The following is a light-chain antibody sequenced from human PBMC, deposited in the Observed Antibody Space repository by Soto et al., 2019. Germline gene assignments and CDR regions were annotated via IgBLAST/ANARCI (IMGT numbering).Light chain of an antibody. Sequence: QSALTQPASVSGSPGQSMTISCTGNSSDVGGYNYVSWYQQHPGKAPKFMIYDVSNRPSGVSNRFSGSKSGNTASLTISGLQAEDEADYYCSSYTTSNTRQIVFGTGTKVTVL. CDR1: SSDVGGYNY. CDR2: DVS. CDR3: SSYTTSNTRQIV. V-gene: IGLV2-14*01. J-gene: IGLJ1*01.